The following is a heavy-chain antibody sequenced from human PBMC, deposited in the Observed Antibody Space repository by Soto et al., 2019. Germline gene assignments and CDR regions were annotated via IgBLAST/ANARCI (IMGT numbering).Heavy chain of an antibody. CDR2: IYPGDSDT. V-gene: IGHV5-51*07. CDR3: ATRQVKSYQPLPYGMHL. CDR1: GYSFTSYW. D-gene: IGHD2-2*01. Sequence: VAVLKISCKGCGYSFTSYWIGWVHQMPGKGLEGMGIIYPGDSDTRYSPSFQGQVTISADKSISTAYLQWSSLKASDTAMYYCATRQVKSYQPLPYGMHLWGHRTTVTVSS. J-gene: IGHJ6*02.